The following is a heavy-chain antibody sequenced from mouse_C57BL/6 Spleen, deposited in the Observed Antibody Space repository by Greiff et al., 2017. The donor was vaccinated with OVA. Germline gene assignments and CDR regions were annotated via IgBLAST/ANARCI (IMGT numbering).Heavy chain of an antibody. J-gene: IGHJ1*03. CDR1: GYTFTDYY. Sequence: QVQLQQSGAELVRPGASVKLSCKASGYTFTDYYINWVKQRPGQGLEWIARIYPGSGNTYYNEKFKGKATLTAEKSSSTAYMQLSSLTSEDSAVYFCARRGYGNYVRDWYFDVWGTGTTVTVSS. V-gene: IGHV1-76*01. D-gene: IGHD2-1*01. CDR2: IYPGSGNT. CDR3: ARRGYGNYVRDWYFDV.